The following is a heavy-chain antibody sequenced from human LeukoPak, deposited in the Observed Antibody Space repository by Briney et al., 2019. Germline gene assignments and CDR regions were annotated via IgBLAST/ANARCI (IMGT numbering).Heavy chain of an antibody. J-gene: IGHJ1*01. V-gene: IGHV3-23*01. CDR1: GFNFNNYA. Sequence: PGGSLRLSCAASGFNFNNYAMSWVRQAPGKGLEWVSTISVTGGDTEYAHSVRGRFTISRDNSRNTLYLQMSSLRAEDTAVYYCTTVRGSDLQYFQHWGQGTLVTVSS. D-gene: IGHD1-26*01. CDR2: ISVTGGDT. CDR3: TTVRGSDLQYFQH.